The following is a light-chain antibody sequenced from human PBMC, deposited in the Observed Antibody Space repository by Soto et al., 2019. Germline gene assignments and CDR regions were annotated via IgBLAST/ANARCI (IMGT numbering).Light chain of an antibody. V-gene: IGKV3-20*01. Sequence: EIVLTQSPGTLSLSPGERATLSCRASQSVSSRYLAWYQQKPGQGPRPLIYGASSRATGVPDRFSGSGSGTDFTLTISRLEPEDFAVYFCQQYGRSPPYTFGQGTKLEIK. CDR3: QQYGRSPPYT. CDR2: GAS. J-gene: IGKJ2*01. CDR1: QSVSSRY.